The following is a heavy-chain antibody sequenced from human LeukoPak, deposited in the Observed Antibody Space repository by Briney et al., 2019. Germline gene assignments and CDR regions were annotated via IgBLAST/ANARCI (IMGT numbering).Heavy chain of an antibody. J-gene: IGHJ4*02. CDR2: ISYDGSNK. Sequence: GRSLTLSCAASEFTFSSYGMHWVRQAPGKGLECVAFISYDGSNKYYADSVKGRFTISRDNSKNTLYLQMNSLRAEDTAVYYCAKGGVRGTAAAYFDYWGQGTLVTVSS. CDR3: AKGGVRGTAAAYFDY. D-gene: IGHD6-13*01. V-gene: IGHV3-30*18. CDR1: EFTFSSYG.